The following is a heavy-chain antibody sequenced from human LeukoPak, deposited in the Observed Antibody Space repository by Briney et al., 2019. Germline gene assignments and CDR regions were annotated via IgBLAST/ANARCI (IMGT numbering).Heavy chain of an antibody. J-gene: IGHJ4*02. CDR2: IYTSGST. D-gene: IGHD5/OR15-5a*01. CDR1: GGSISSNNYY. V-gene: IGHV4-39*07. CDR3: AKGNPFYDY. Sequence: SETLSLTCTVSGGSISSNNYYWGWIRQPPGKGLEWIGNIYTSGSTYYSPSLKSRVIISLDTSKNQFSLTLSSVTAADTAVYYCAKGNPFYDYWGQGTLVTVSS.